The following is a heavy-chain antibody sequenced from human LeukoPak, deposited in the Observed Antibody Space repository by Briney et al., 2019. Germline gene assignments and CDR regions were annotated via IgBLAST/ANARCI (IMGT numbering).Heavy chain of an antibody. D-gene: IGHD1-26*01. CDR3: ARDDWEPGWFDP. V-gene: IGHV6-1*01. J-gene: IGHJ5*01. Sequence: SQTLSPTCAISGDRAASNSAAWNWIRQSPSRGLEWLGKTYYRSKWYNDCAVSVNSRITINPATSKKKFSLQLNSVTPEDTAVYYCARDDWEPGWFDPWGQGTLVTVSS. CDR2: TYYRSKWYN. CDR1: GDRAASNSAA.